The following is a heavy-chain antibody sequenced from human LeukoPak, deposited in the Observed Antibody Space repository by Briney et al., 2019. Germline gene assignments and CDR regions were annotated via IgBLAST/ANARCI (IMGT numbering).Heavy chain of an antibody. V-gene: IGHV4-59*02. Sequence: SSETLSLTCVVSGGSVSGYYWGWIRQPPGRGLEWIGYVYYSGSTNYNPSFKSRITISVDTSRNQFSLQLSSVTAADTAVYYCARDLVSTGPYYYSMDIWGQGTTVTVSS. CDR3: ARDLVSTGPYYYSMDI. CDR1: GGSVSGYY. CDR2: VYYSGST. J-gene: IGHJ6*02. D-gene: IGHD5/OR15-5a*01.